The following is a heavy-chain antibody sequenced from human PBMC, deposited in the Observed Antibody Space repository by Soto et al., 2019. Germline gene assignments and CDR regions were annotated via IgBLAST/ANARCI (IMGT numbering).Heavy chain of an antibody. CDR3: ARGGSEAVCSGYYIDY. CDR2: ITHSAST. J-gene: IGHJ4*02. D-gene: IGHD3-3*01. V-gene: IGHV4-34*01. Sequence: PSETLSLTCAAYGGSFSGYYCSWIRQPPGKGLEWSGEITHSASTNYNPSLRSRVTISVDTSKNQFSLKLSPLTAADTAVYYCARGGSEAVCSGYYIDYWGQGTMVTVSS. CDR1: GGSFSGYY.